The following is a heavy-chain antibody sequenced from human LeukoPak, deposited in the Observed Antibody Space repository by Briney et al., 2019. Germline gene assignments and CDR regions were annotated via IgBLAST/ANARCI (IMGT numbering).Heavy chain of an antibody. Sequence: SETLSLTCTVSGYSISSGYYWGWIRQPPGKGLEWIGSIYHSGSTYYNPSLRSRVTISVDTSKNQFSLKLSSVTAADTAVYYCARVTGINYWGQGTLVTASS. J-gene: IGHJ4*02. CDR1: GYSISSGYY. D-gene: IGHD1-20*01. CDR3: ARVTGINY. V-gene: IGHV4-38-2*02. CDR2: IYHSGST.